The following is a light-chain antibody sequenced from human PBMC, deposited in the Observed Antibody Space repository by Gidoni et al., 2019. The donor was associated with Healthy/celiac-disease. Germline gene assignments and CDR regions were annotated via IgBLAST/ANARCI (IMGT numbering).Light chain of an antibody. V-gene: IGKV4-1*01. CDR2: WAS. CDR1: QSVLYSSNNKNY. J-gene: IGKJ3*01. CDR3: QRYYSMPFT. Sequence: IVAPSSRASVRVSLGERATINCKSSQSVLYSSNNKNYLAWYQQKPGQPPKLLIYWASTRESGVPDRFSGSGSGTDLTLTISSLQGENVAVYYGQRYYSMPFTFGPGTKVDIK.